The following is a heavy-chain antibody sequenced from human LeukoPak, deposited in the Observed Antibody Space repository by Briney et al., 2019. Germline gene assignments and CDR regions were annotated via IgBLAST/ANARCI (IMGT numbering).Heavy chain of an antibody. CDR1: GGSISSYY. D-gene: IGHD6-13*01. J-gene: IGHJ6*02. Sequence: SETLSLTCTVSGGSISSYYWSWLRQPPGKGLEWIGYIYYSWSTNYNPSLKSRVTISVDTSKNQFSLQLSSVTAADTAVYYCARIIAAAVGYPYYYYYGMDVWGQGTTVTVSS. CDR3: ARIIAAAVGYPYYYYYGMDV. V-gene: IGHV4-59*01. CDR2: IYYSWST.